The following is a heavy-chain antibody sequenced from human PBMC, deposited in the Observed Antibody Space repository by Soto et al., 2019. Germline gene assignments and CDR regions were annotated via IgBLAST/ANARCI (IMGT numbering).Heavy chain of an antibody. CDR3: AREAPMDV. Sequence: LRLSCAASGFTVSSKYMSWVRQAPGKGLEWVSVIWSAGLIYYADSVRGRFTIPRDISKNILYLEMTSLRADDTAVYYCAREAPMDVWGQGTTVTVSS. CDR1: GFTVSSKY. V-gene: IGHV3-53*01. J-gene: IGHJ6*02. CDR2: IWSAGLI.